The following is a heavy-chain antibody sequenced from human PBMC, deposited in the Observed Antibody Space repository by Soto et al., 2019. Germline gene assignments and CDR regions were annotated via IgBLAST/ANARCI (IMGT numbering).Heavy chain of an antibody. CDR1: GGSISSGDYY. J-gene: IGHJ6*02. Sequence: KPSETLSLTCTVSGGSISSGDYYWSWIRQPPGKGLEWIGYIYYSGSTYYNPSLKSRVTISVDTSKNQFSLKLSSVTAADTAVYYCARDSYGSGSYEYYYGMDVWGQGTTVTVSS. CDR3: ARDSYGSGSYEYYYGMDV. V-gene: IGHV4-30-4*01. CDR2: IYYSGST. D-gene: IGHD3-10*01.